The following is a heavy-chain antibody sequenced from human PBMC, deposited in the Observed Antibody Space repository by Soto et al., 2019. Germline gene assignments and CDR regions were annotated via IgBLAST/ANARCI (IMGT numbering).Heavy chain of an antibody. CDR3: ATNYGSGSAHFDY. Sequence: QVQLVQSGPEVKKPGSSVRVSCTASGGTFSSYTINWVRQVPGQGPEWMGRSIPMLGMSNYAQKFQGRVMMIADKATNTVSMELSSLRSEDTAIYCCATNYGSGSAHFDYWGQGTLVTVSS. V-gene: IGHV1-69*02. D-gene: IGHD3-10*01. CDR1: GGTFSSYT. J-gene: IGHJ4*02. CDR2: SIPMLGMS.